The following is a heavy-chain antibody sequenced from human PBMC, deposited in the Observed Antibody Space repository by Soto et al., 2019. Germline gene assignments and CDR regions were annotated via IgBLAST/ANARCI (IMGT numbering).Heavy chain of an antibody. V-gene: IGHV3-23*01. CDR2: ISGSGGST. CDR1: GFTFSSYA. J-gene: IGHJ4*02. D-gene: IGHD3-22*01. CDR3: VYFLTPVSRGYLKSSFDS. Sequence: GGSLRLSCAASGFTFSSYAMNWVRQAPGKGLQWVSAISGSGGSTYYIDSVEGRFTISRDNSQNTVFLQMNSLRAEDTAIYYCVYFLTPVSRGYLKSSFDSWGQGVLVAVAS.